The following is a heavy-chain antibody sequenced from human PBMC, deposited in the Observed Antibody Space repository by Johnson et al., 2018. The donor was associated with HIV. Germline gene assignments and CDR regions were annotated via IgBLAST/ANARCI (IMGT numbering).Heavy chain of an antibody. CDR3: TGGRDLRAFEI. J-gene: IGHJ3*02. CDR1: GFTFSNYP. D-gene: IGHD7-27*01. Sequence: QVQLVESGGGVVQPGRSLRLSCVVSGFTFSNYPMHWVRQAPGKGLEWVAVISFDGSNKYYADSVKGRFTISRDDSKSITFLQMDSLKTEDTGMYYCTGGRDLRAFEIWGQGTMVTVSS. CDR2: ISFDGSNK. V-gene: IGHV3-30*04.